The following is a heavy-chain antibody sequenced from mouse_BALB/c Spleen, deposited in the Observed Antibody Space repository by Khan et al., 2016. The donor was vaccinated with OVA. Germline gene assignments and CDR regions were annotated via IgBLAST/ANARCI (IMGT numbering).Heavy chain of an antibody. D-gene: IGHD2-3*01. CDR2: ISRGGST. J-gene: IGHJ4*01. CDR3: ARGPIYDGYYYVLDY. CDR1: GFTFSSYD. Sequence: EVELVESGGGLVKPGGSLKLSCAASGFTFSSYDMSWVRQTPEKRLEWVASISRGGSTYYPDSVKGRFTIPRDNARHILYLQMSSLRSEDTAMFYCARGPIYDGYYYVLDYWGQGTSVTVSS. V-gene: IGHV5-6-5*01.